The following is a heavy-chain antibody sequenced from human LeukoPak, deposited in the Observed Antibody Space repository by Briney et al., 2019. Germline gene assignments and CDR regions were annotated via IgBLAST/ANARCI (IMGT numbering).Heavy chain of an antibody. D-gene: IGHD6-6*01. CDR3: AREQQLGDAFDI. CDR2: ISSSSSYI. CDR1: GFTFSSYS. V-gene: IGHV3-21*01. J-gene: IGHJ3*02. Sequence: PGGSLRLSCAASGFTFSSYSMNWVRQAPGKGLEWVSSISSSSSYIYYADSVKGRFTISRDNAKNSLYLQMNSLRAKDTAVYYCAREQQLGDAFDIWGQGTMVTVSS.